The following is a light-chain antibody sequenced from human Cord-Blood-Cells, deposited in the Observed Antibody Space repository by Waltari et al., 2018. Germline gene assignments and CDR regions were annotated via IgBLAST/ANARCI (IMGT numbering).Light chain of an antibody. CDR1: QSISSY. CDR3: QQSYSTRFT. CDR2: AAS. J-gene: IGKJ3*01. V-gene: IGKV1-39*01. Sequence: DIQMTQSPSSLSASVGDRVTITCRASQSISSYLNWYQQKPGKAPKLLSYAASSLLSGVPSMFSGSGSGTYFTLTISSLQPEDFATYYCQQSYSTRFTFGPGTKVDIK.